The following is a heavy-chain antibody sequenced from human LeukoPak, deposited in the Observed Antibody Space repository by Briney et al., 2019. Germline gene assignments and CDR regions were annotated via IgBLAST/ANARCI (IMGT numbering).Heavy chain of an antibody. D-gene: IGHD3-22*01. CDR1: GITFSNSA. Sequence: PGGSLRLSCVPSGITFSNSALSWVRQAPGKGLEWVSVIYSGGSTYYADSVKGRFTISRDNSKNTLYLQMNSLRAEDTAVYYCARDTDSSGYYTWGQGTLVTVSS. V-gene: IGHV3-66*01. CDR2: IYSGGST. J-gene: IGHJ5*02. CDR3: ARDTDSSGYYT.